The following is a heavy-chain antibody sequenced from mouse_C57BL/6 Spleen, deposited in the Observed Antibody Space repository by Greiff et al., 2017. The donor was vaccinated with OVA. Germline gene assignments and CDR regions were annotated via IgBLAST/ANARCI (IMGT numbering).Heavy chain of an antibody. CDR2: INYDGSST. D-gene: IGHD2-4*01. V-gene: IGHV5-16*01. CDR3: AREAIYYDYDGYFDG. Sequence: EVMLVASEGGLVQPGSSMKLSCTASGFTFSDYYMAWVRQVPEKGLEWVANINYDGSSTYYLDSLKSRFIISRDNAKNILYRQMSSLKSEDTATYYGAREAIYYDYDGYFDGWGTGTTVTVSS. J-gene: IGHJ1*03. CDR1: GFTFSDYY.